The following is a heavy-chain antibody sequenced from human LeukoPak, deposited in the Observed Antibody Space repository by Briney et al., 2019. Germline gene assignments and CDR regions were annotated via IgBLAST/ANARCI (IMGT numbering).Heavy chain of an antibody. J-gene: IGHJ4*02. CDR2: IYNSGAT. V-gene: IGHV4-59*01. CDR3: ARGGYCTDGSCPFDY. Sequence: SETLSLTCTVSGGSITTYSWSWIRQPPGKGLEWIGYIYNSGATNYNPSLKSRVTISVDTSKNQCSLNLSSVTAADTAVYYCARGGYCTDGSCPFDYWGQGTLVTVSS. CDR1: GGSITTYS. D-gene: IGHD2-15*01.